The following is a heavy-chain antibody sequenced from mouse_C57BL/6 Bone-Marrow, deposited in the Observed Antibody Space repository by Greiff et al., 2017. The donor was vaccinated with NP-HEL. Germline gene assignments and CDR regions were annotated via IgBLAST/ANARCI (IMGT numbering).Heavy chain of an antibody. Sequence: EVKLVESGGGLVKPGGSLKLSCAASGFSFSDYDMHWVRQAPEKGLEWVAYISRGSSTTSYADTVKGRSTISRDNTTNTLFLQMTSLRSEDTAMYYCARNGSGSLDYWGQGTTLTVSS. V-gene: IGHV5-17*01. CDR1: GFSFSDYD. CDR2: ISRGSSTT. J-gene: IGHJ2*01. CDR3: ARNGSGSLDY. D-gene: IGHD3-2*02.